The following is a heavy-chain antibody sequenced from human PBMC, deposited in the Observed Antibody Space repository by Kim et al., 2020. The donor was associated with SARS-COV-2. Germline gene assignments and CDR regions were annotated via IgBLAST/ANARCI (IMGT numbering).Heavy chain of an antibody. CDR3: ARDRIQLWFRGYFDY. J-gene: IGHJ4*02. V-gene: IGHV3-7*01. Sequence: DSVKRRFTNSRDNAKNSLYLQRNSLGAEDTAVYYCARDRIQLWFRGYFDYWGQGTLVTVSS. D-gene: IGHD5-18*01.